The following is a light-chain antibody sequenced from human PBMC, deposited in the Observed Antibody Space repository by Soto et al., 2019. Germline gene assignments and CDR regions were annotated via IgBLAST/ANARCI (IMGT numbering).Light chain of an antibody. CDR3: QQYNDNWT. V-gene: IGKV1-5*03. CDR2: KAS. J-gene: IGKJ1*01. Sequence: DIQMTQSPSTLSASVGDRVTITCRASQSISSWLAWYQQKPGTAPKLLIYKASTLQCGVPSRFSGSGSGTEFILAIRRLQTDDSATYYCQQYNDNWTFGQGTKVEIK. CDR1: QSISSW.